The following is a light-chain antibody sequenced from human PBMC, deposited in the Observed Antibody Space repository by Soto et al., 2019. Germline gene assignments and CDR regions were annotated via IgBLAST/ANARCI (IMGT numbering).Light chain of an antibody. CDR3: QQYHTFSIA. V-gene: IGKV1-5*01. Sequence: IHVTNSPSTLSASLGYGATVTCRASQSISTWLAWYQQKPGRAPKLLIYDSSSLESGVPSRFSGSGSGTDFTLTISGLQPDDFATYYCQQYHTFSIAFGQGTRLEN. CDR2: DSS. J-gene: IGKJ5*01. CDR1: QSISTW.